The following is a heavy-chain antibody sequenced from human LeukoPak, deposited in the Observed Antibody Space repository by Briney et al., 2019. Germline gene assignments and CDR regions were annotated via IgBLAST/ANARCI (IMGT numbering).Heavy chain of an antibody. D-gene: IGHD6-25*01. CDR1: RFTFSTYA. CDR3: AKDLSLPAGRPAGYFDY. J-gene: IGHJ4*02. CDR2: ISGSGGST. V-gene: IGHV3-23*01. Sequence: PGGSLRLSCAASRFTFSTYAMHWVRQAPGKGLEWVSAISGSGGSTYYADSVKGRFTISGDNSRNTLYLQMNSLRAEDTAVYYCAKDLSLPAGRPAGYFDYWGQGTLVTVSS.